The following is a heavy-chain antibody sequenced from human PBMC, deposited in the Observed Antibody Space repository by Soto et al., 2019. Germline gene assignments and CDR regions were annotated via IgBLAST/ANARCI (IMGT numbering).Heavy chain of an antibody. CDR3: ARPAYSSSWSYYYYGMDV. J-gene: IGHJ6*02. V-gene: IGHV1-18*01. Sequence: QVQLVQSGAEVKKPGASVKVSCKASGYTFTSYGISWVRQAPGQGLEWMGWISAYNGNTNYAQKLQGRVTMTTDTSTSTAYMELRRLRSDDTAVYYWARPAYSSSWSYYYYGMDVWGQGTTVTVSS. CDR2: ISAYNGNT. D-gene: IGHD6-13*01. CDR1: GYTFTSYG.